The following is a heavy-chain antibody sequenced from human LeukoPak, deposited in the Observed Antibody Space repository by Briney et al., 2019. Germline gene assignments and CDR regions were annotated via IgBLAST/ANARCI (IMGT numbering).Heavy chain of an antibody. J-gene: IGHJ3*02. CDR1: GFTFSTYF. Sequence: SGRSLRLSCAASGFTFSTYFMHWVRQAPGKGLEWVADIASDGSHTFYVESVKGRFTISRDNSKNTLYLQMNSLRAEDTAVYFCARERQDTILHSGAFDIWAKGQWSPSLQ. D-gene: IGHD2-21*01. CDR2: IASDGSHT. CDR3: ARERQDTILHSGAFDI. V-gene: IGHV3-30-3*01.